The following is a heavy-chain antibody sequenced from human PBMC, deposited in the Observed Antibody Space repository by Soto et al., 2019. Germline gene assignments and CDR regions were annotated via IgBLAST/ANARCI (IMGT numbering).Heavy chain of an antibody. CDR2: IWYDGSNK. CDR3: ARGPAHYYDILTGYPQPIDY. Sequence: GGSLRLSCAASGFTFSSYGMHWVRQAPGKGLEWVAVIWYDGSNKYYADSVKGRFTISRDNSKNTLYLQMNSLRAEDTAVYYCARGPAHYYDILTGYPQPIDYWGQGTLVTVSS. J-gene: IGHJ4*02. D-gene: IGHD3-9*01. V-gene: IGHV3-33*01. CDR1: GFTFSSYG.